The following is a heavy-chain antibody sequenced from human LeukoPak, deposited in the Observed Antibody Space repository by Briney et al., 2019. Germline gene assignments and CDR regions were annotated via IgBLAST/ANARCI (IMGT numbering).Heavy chain of an antibody. V-gene: IGHV7-4-1*02. D-gene: IGHD3-10*01. CDR3: ARVSGSGIIRYYGMDV. CDR1: GYTFTSYA. Sequence: EASVKVSCKASGYTFTSYAMNWVRQAPGQGLEWMGWINTNTGNPTYAQGFTGRFVFSLDTSVSTAYLQISSLKAEDTAVYYCARVSGSGIIRYYGMDVWGQGTTVTVSS. CDR2: INTNTGNP. J-gene: IGHJ6*02.